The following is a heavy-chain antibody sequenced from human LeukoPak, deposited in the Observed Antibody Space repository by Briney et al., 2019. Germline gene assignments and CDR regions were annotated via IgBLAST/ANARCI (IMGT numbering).Heavy chain of an antibody. CDR2: ISSGSSYI. CDR1: GFTFSSYS. V-gene: IGHV3-21*01. Sequence: PGGSLRLSCAASGFTFSSYSMNWVRQAPGKGLEWVSSISSGSSYIYYADSVKGRFTISRDNAKNSLYLQMNSLRAEDTAVYYCAKCHQWFGDNGFDIWGQGTMVTVSS. D-gene: IGHD3-10*01. CDR3: AKCHQWFGDNGFDI. J-gene: IGHJ3*02.